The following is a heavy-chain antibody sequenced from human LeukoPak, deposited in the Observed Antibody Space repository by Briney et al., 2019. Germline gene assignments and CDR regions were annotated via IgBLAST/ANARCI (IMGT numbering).Heavy chain of an antibody. V-gene: IGHV1-69*04. CDR2: IIPIFAIA. CDR1: GGTFSSYA. J-gene: IGHJ4*02. Sequence: SVKVSSKASGGTFSSYAISWVRQAPGQGLEWMGRIIPIFAIANYAQKFQGRVTITADKSTSTAYMELSSLRSEDTAVYYCARASPDPRDYNDSSGYYYFPLGFDYWGQGTLVTVSS. CDR3: ARASPDPRDYNDSSGYYYFPLGFDY. D-gene: IGHD3-22*01.